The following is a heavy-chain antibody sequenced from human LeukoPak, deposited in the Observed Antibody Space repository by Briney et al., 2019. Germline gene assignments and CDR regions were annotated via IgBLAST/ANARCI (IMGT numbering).Heavy chain of an antibody. J-gene: IGHJ4*02. V-gene: IGHV3-7*01. D-gene: IGHD5-12*01. CDR3: VRDGGVSGYDLLDC. CDR1: GFTFSNYR. CDR2: INQDGSEE. Sequence: GGSLKLSCAASGFTFSNYRMTWVRQAPGKGLEWVAHINQDGSEEHYMDSVKARFTISRDNAKNSLSLQMNSLRAEDTAVYYCVRDGGVSGYDLLDCWGQGTLVTVSS.